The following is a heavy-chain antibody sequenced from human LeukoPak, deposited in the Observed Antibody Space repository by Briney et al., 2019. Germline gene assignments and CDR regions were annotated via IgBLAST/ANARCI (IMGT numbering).Heavy chain of an antibody. Sequence: ASVKVSCKASGYTFTGYYMHWVRQAPGQGLEWMGRINPNSGGTNYAQKFQGRVTMTRDTSISTAYMELSRLRSDDTAVYYCARDSDYYGSGSYLGRIYYYYGMDVWGQGTTATVSS. J-gene: IGHJ6*02. CDR1: GYTFTGYY. CDR3: ARDSDYYGSGSYLGRIYYYYGMDV. CDR2: INPNSGGT. V-gene: IGHV1-2*06. D-gene: IGHD3-10*01.